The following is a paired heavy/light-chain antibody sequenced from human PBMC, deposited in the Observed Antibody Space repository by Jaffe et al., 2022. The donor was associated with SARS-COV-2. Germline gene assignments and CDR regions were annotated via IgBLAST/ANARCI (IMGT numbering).Light chain of an antibody. V-gene: IGKV3-20*01. CDR3: QQYGNSPWT. J-gene: IGKJ1*01. Sequence: EIVLTQSPDTLSLSPGERATLSCRASQSVRSSYLAWYQQKPGQAPRLLMYGASSRATGIPDRFSGSGSGADFTLTISRLEPEDFAVYYCQQYGNSPWTFGHGTKVEIK. CDR1: QSVRSSY. CDR2: GAS.
Heavy chain of an antibody. CDR3: AREWSNPDAFDI. J-gene: IGHJ3*02. CDR1: GVSITNYY. Sequence: QVQLQESGPGLMKPSETLSLTCSVSGVSITNYYWSWIRRPPGKGLEWIGYITYSGSTNYNPSLKSRVTISVDTSNNQFSLQLSSVTAADTAVYYCAREWSNPDAFDIWGQGTVVTVSS. D-gene: IGHD3-3*01. V-gene: IGHV4-59*01. CDR2: ITYSGST.